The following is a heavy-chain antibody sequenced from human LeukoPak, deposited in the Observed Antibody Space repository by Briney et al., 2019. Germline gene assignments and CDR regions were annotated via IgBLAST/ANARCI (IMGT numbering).Heavy chain of an antibody. J-gene: IGHJ4*02. V-gene: IGHV1-2*02. D-gene: IGHD3-10*01. CDR2: INPNSGGT. CDR1: GYTFTGYY. CDR3: ARDRREVSYYGSGTFKFGENYFDY. Sequence: ASVKVSFKSSGYTFTGYYMHWVRQAPGQGLEWMGWINPNSGGTNFSQKFQGRVTMTRDTSITTAYMELSRLRSDDTAVYYCARDRREVSYYGSGTFKFGENYFDYWGQGTLLTVSS.